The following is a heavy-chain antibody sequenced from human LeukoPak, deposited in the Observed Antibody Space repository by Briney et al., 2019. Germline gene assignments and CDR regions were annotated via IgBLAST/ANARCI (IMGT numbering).Heavy chain of an antibody. CDR3: ARVSYEQQLVVGPNGPNYYYYYYMDV. Sequence: GGSLRLSCAASGFTFSSYWMHWVRQAPGKGLVWVSRINSDGSSTSYADSVKGRFTISRDNAKNTLYLQMNSLRAEDTAVYYCARVSYEQQLVVGPNGPNYYYYYYMDVWGKGTTVTVSS. D-gene: IGHD6-13*01. CDR1: GFTFSSYW. V-gene: IGHV3-74*01. J-gene: IGHJ6*03. CDR2: INSDGSST.